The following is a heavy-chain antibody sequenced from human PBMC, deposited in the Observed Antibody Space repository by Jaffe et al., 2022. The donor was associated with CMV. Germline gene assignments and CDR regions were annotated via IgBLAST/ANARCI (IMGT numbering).Heavy chain of an antibody. CDR3: ATDRRGYSYGAYYYYGMDV. V-gene: IGHV1-2*02. CDR1: GYTFTGYY. J-gene: IGHJ6*02. CDR2: INPNSGGT. Sequence: QVQLVQSGAEVKKPGASVKVSCKASGYTFTGYYMHWVRQAPGQGLEWMGWINPNSGGTNYAQKFQGRVTMTRDTSISTAYMELSRLRSDDTAVYYCATDRRGYSYGAYYYYGMDVWGQGTTVTVSS. D-gene: IGHD5-18*01.